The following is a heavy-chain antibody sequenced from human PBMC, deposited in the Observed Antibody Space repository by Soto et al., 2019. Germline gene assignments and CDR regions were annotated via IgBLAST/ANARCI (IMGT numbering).Heavy chain of an antibody. CDR3: ARESVAMTTFLEGAFDI. D-gene: IGHD3-16*01. V-gene: IGHV3-11*01. J-gene: IGHJ3*02. CDR1: GFTFSDYY. CDR2: ISSSGSTI. Sequence: GGSLRLSCAASGFTFSDYYMSWIRQAPGKGLEWVSYISSSGSTIYYADSVKGRFTISRDNAKNSLYLQMNSLRAEDTAVYYCARESVAMTTFLEGAFDIWGQGTMVTVSS.